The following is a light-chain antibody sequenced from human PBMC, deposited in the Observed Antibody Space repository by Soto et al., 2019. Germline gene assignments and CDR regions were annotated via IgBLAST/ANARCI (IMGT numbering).Light chain of an antibody. CDR1: QGISNY. Sequence: IQLTHSPSSLSASVGDRVTITCRASQGISNYVAWYQQKPGEAPKLLIYAASSLQSGVPSRFSGSGSETDFTLTISSLQPEDFATYSCQQSYNTTWTFGQGTKV. V-gene: IGKV1-39*01. CDR2: AAS. CDR3: QQSYNTTWT. J-gene: IGKJ1*01.